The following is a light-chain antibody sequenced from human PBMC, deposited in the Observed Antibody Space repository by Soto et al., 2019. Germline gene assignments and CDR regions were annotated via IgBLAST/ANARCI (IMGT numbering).Light chain of an antibody. CDR2: GAS. CDR3: QQYGSSRT. Sequence: EIVLTQSPGTLSLSPGERATLSCRASQSVSSSYLAWYQQKPGQAPRLLIYGASSRATGIPDGFSGSGSGTDFTLTISRQAPEDFAVYYCQQYGSSRTFGQATKVEIK. V-gene: IGKV3-20*01. CDR1: QSVSSSY. J-gene: IGKJ1*01.